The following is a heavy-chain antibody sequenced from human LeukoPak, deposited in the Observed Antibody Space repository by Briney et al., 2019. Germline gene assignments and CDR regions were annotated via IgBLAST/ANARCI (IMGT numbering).Heavy chain of an antibody. CDR3: AKDHESDGYPCLDH. V-gene: IGHV4-39*02. CDR1: GGSISSSSYY. Sequence: YPSETLSLTCTVSGGSISSSSYYWGWIRQPPGKGLEWIGNIYYSGSTYYNPSLKSRVTISVDTSKNQFSLKLSSVTAADTAVYYCAKDHESDGYPCLDHWGLGTLVTVSS. CDR2: IYYSGST. D-gene: IGHD3-22*01. J-gene: IGHJ4*02.